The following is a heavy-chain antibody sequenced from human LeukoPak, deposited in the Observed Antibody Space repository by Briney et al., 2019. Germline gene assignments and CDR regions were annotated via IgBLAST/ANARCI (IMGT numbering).Heavy chain of an antibody. D-gene: IGHD2-2*01. CDR1: GGAFSSYA. CDR3: ARVPSCSSTSCYPYYYYGMDV. CDR2: IIPIFGTA. V-gene: IGHV1-69*13. J-gene: IGHJ6*02. Sequence: ASVKVSCKASGGAFSSYAISWVRQAPGQGLEWMGGIIPIFGTANYAQKFQGRVTITADESTSTAYMELSSLRSEDTAVYYCARVPSCSSTSCYPYYYYGMDVWGQGTTVTVSS.